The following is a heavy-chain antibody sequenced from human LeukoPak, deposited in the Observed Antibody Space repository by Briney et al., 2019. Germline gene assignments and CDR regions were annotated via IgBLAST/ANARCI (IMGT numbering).Heavy chain of an antibody. D-gene: IGHD2-21*01. J-gene: IGHJ4*02. Sequence: TGGSLRLSCAASGFALSSYWMTWVRQAPGKGLEWVATIKQDGSEKYYVDSVKGRFTISRDNAKNSLYLQMNSLRVEDTAVYYCARDWGGDRCYWGQGTLVTVSS. CDR1: GFALSSYW. CDR2: IKQDGSEK. CDR3: ARDWGGDRCY. V-gene: IGHV3-7*01.